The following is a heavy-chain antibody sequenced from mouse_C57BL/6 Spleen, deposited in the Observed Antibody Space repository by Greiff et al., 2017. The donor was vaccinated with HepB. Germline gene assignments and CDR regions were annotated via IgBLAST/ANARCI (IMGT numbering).Heavy chain of an antibody. V-gene: IGHV2-5*01. CDR1: GFSLTSYG. D-gene: IGHD1-1*01. CDR3: AKGNGSSYGYYAMDY. Sequence: VQLQESGPGLVQPSQSLSITCTVSGFSLTSYGVHWVRQSPGKGLEWLGVIWRGGSTDYNAAFMSRLSITQDKSKSPVFFKMNSLQADDTAIYVCAKGNGSSYGYYAMDYWGQGTSVTVSS. J-gene: IGHJ4*01. CDR2: IWRGGST.